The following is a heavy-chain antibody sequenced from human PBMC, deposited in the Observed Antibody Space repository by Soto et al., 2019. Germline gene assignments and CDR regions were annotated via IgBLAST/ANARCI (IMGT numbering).Heavy chain of an antibody. CDR1: GFTFTLFY. V-gene: IGHV1-18*04. CDR2: ISAYNGNT. Sequence: ASVKVSCKASGFTFTLFYIHWVRQAPGQGLEWMGWISAYNGNTNYAQKLQGRVTMTTDTSTSTAYMELRSLRSDDTAVYYCARESPPADPWGQGTLVTVSS. CDR3: ARESPPADP. J-gene: IGHJ5*02.